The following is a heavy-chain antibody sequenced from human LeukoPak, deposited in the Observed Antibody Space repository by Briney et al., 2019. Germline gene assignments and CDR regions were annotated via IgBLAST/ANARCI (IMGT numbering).Heavy chain of an antibody. V-gene: IGHV4-59*01. J-gene: IGHJ4*02. D-gene: IGHD6-19*01. CDR3: AVGGGIAVAGLDY. CDR1: GGSISSYY. CDR2: IYYSGST. Sequence: PSETLSLTCGVSGGSISSYYWSWIRQPPGKGLEWIGYIYYSGSTNYNPSLKSRVTISVDTSKNQFSLKLSSVTAADTAVYYCAVGGGIAVAGLDYWGQGTLVTVPS.